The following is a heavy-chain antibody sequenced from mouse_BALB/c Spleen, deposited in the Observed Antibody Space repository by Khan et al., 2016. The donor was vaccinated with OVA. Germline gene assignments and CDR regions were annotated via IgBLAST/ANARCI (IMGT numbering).Heavy chain of an antibody. D-gene: IGHD4-1*01. CDR1: GYTFTRSW. J-gene: IGHJ3*01. Sequence: EVQLQQSGTVLARPGASVKMSCKASGYTFTRSWMHWVKQRPGQGLEWIGAIYPGNSDTNYNEKFKGKAKLTAVTSTSTAYMELSSLTNEDSGVYYCTRRNWDVAWFAYWGQGTLVTVSA. V-gene: IGHV1-5*01. CDR2: IYPGNSDT. CDR3: TRRNWDVAWFAY.